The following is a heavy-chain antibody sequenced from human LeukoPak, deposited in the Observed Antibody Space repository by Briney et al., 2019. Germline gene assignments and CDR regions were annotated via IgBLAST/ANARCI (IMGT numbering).Heavy chain of an antibody. CDR1: GFTFNSYW. CDR3: ARDGYDSGLPY. D-gene: IGHD6-19*01. J-gene: IGHJ4*02. Sequence: GGSLRLSCAASGFTFNSYWMHWVRQALGKGLVWVSHINSDGSSTNYAASVKGRFTISRDNAKNTLYLQMNSLRAEDTAVYYCARDGYDSGLPYWGQGTLVTVSS. CDR2: INSDGSST. V-gene: IGHV3-74*01.